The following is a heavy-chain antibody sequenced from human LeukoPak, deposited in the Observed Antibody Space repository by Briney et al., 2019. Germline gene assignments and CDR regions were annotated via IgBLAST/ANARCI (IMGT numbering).Heavy chain of an antibody. V-gene: IGHV3-23*01. D-gene: IGHD3-10*01. Sequence: QPGGSLRLSCAASGFTFSSYAMSWVRQAPGKGLEWVSAISGSGVTTYYADSVKGRFTISRDNSKNTLYLQMNSLRAKDTALYYCAKDRDYYLVGFFDYWGQGTLVTVSS. CDR3: AKDRDYYLVGFFDY. CDR2: ISGSGVTT. CDR1: GFTFSSYA. J-gene: IGHJ4*02.